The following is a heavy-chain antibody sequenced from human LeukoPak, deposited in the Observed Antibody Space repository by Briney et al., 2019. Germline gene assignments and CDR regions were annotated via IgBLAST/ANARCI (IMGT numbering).Heavy chain of an antibody. CDR1: GGSISSYY. V-gene: IGHV4-59*01. J-gene: IGHJ4*02. CDR2: IYYSGST. Sequence: PSETLSLTCTVSGGSISSYYWSWIRQPPGKGLEWIGYIYYSGSTNYNPSLKSRVTISVDTSKNQFSLKLSSVTAADTAVYYCARDPDDYSNYGAPDYWGQETLVTVSS. D-gene: IGHD4-11*01. CDR3: ARDPDDYSNYGAPDY.